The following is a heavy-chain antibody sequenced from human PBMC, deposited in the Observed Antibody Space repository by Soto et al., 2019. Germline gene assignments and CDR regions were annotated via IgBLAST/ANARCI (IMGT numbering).Heavy chain of an antibody. CDR3: ARGGHFAFDI. J-gene: IGHJ3*02. V-gene: IGHV4-59*01. CDR2: IYYSGST. Sequence: SETLSLTCTVSGCSISSYYWSWIRQPPGKGLEWIGYIYYSGSTNYNPSLKSRVTISVDTSKNQFSLKLSSVTAADTAVYYCARGGHFAFDIWGQGTMVTVSS. CDR1: GCSISSYY. D-gene: IGHD3-3*02.